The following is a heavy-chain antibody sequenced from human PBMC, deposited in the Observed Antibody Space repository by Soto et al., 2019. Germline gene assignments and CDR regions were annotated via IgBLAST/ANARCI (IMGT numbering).Heavy chain of an antibody. CDR3: ARQGPITIFGVVIIQDWFDP. D-gene: IGHD3-3*01. J-gene: IGHJ5*02. V-gene: IGHV1-46*03. Sequence: GASVKVSCKASGYTFTVYYMHWVRQAPGQGLEWMGWINPSGGSTSYAQKFQGRVTMTRDTSTSTVYMELSSLRSEDTAVYYCARQGPITIFGVVIIQDWFDPWGQGTLVTVSS. CDR1: GYTFTVYY. CDR2: INPSGGST.